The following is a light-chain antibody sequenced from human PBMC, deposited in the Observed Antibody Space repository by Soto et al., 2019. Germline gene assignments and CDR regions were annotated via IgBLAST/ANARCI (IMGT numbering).Light chain of an antibody. V-gene: IGKV3-11*01. J-gene: IGKJ4*01. CDR2: DAS. CDR3: QQRSNWPRA. CDR1: QSIGTY. Sequence: EIVSTQSPATLSLSPGEGATLSCRASQSIGTYLAWYQHKPGQAPRLLIFDASNRATGIPARFSGSGSGTDFTLTISSLEPEDFAVYYCQQRSNWPRAFGGGTKVDNK.